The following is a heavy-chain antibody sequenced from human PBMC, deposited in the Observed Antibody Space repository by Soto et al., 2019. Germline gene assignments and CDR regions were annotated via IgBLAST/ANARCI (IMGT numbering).Heavy chain of an antibody. CDR1: GGSIRSSSW. J-gene: IGHJ3*02. D-gene: IGHD3-10*01. Sequence: QVQLQESGPGLVKPSGTLSLNCAVSGGSIRSSSWWTWLRQSPGKGLEWIGEIYHAGSPNYNPSFQSRFTISADTSQNFFSLRLTSVTAADTAIYYCARASSFRGDFDIWGQGTAVTVSS. CDR3: ARASSFRGDFDI. CDR2: IYHAGSP. V-gene: IGHV4-4*02.